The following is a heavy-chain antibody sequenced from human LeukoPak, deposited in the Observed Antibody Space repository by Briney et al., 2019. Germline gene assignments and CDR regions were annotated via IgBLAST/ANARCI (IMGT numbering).Heavy chain of an antibody. CDR1: GASSISSGYW. D-gene: IGHD4-17*01. CDR2: IHHSGNT. CDR3: ARKGHYSADY. V-gene: IGHV4-4*02. J-gene: IGHJ4*02. Sequence: ASETLSLTCVVSGASSISSGYWWSWARQPPGKGLEWIGEIHHSGNTNFNPSLKSRATISVDKSKNQFSLKMSSVTAADTAVYFCARKGHYSADYWGRGILVTVS.